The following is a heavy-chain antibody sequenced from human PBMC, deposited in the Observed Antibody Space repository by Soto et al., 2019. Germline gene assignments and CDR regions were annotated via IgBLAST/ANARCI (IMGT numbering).Heavy chain of an antibody. J-gene: IGHJ5*02. CDR3: VASLAASGLNWLDP. CDR1: GGSISEKY. Sequence: SETLSLTCIVSGGSISEKYWNWVRQPPGEGLEWIGLIFANGHTDYNPSLKCRVTMSVDASKNQFSLRLTSRTAADTAVYYCVASLAASGLNWLDPWGRGTLVTVSS. D-gene: IGHD6-13*01. V-gene: IGHV4-4*07. CDR2: IFANGHT.